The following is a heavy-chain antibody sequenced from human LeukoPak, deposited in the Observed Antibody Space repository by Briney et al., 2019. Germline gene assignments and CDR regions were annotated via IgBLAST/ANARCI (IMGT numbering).Heavy chain of an antibody. CDR2: ISASADIT. V-gene: IGHV3-23*01. CDR1: EFTFPTYA. CDR3: AKGVRVGYVANWFDP. Sequence: GRSLRLSSAASEFTFPTYAMSWVRHPPGKGLQRVSSISASADITYYADSVKGRFNISRDNSKNTLYLQMNSLRAEDTAVYFCAKGVRVGYVANWFDPWGQGTLVTVSS. D-gene: IGHD5-12*01. J-gene: IGHJ5*02.